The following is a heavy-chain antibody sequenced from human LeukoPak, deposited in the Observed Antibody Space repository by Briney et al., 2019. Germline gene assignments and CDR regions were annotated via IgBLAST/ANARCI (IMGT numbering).Heavy chain of an antibody. CDR1: GGSVSSGSYY. CDR2: IHYSGSA. J-gene: IGHJ5*02. CDR3: ARVVVVSATLKDWFDP. Sequence: PSETLSLTCTVSGGSVSSGSYYWSWIRQPPGGGLEWIAYIHYSGSAAYNPSLKSRVTISRDMSTNQFSPKMTSVTAADTAVYYCARVVVVSATLKDWFDPWGQGILVTVSS. V-gene: IGHV4-61*01. D-gene: IGHD2-15*01.